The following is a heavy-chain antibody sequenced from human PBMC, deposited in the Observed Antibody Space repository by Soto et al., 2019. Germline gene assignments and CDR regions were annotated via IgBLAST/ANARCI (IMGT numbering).Heavy chain of an antibody. Sequence: QVQLQESGPGLVKPSQTLSLTCTVSGASVTSGGYYWSWFRQHPGKGLEWIGYIYYSGSTYYNPSLQSRVTISVDTSKNQFSLKLRSVTAADTAVYYCTRSIQHWGQATLVTASS. V-gene: IGHV4-31*03. CDR1: GASVTSGGYY. J-gene: IGHJ1*01. CDR3: TRSIQH. CDR2: IYYSGST.